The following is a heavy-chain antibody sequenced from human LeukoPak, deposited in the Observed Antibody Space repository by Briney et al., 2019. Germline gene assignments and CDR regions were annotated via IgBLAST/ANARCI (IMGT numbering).Heavy chain of an antibody. CDR1: GFTFSSYS. D-gene: IGHD3-22*01. Sequence: GGSLRLSCGASGFTFSSYSMNWVRQSPGKGLEWVSYISSRSGTIHYADSVKGRFTISRDNGKNSLYLQMTSLRAEDTAVYYCASGGSYFASSGGNDAFDIWGQGTMVTVSS. J-gene: IGHJ3*02. V-gene: IGHV3-48*04. CDR3: ASGGSYFASSGGNDAFDI. CDR2: ISSRSGTI.